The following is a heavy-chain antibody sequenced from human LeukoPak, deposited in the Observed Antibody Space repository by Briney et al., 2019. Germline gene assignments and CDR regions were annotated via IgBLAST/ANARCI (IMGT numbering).Heavy chain of an antibody. D-gene: IGHD6-13*01. CDR1: GFTFSSYG. J-gene: IGHJ4*02. Sequence: PGGSLRLSCAASGFTFSSYGMHWVRQAPGKGLEWVAIIWYDGSNKYYADSVKGRFTTSRDNSKNTLYLQMNSLRAEDTAVYYCASGPAGTHFDYWGQGTLVTVSS. CDR2: IWYDGSNK. CDR3: ASGPAGTHFDY. V-gene: IGHV3-33*01.